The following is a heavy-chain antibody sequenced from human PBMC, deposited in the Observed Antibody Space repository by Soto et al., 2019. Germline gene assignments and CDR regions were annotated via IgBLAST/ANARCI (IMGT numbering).Heavy chain of an antibody. D-gene: IGHD5-12*01. CDR1: GFTFSSYG. J-gene: IGHJ4*02. Sequence: GGSLRLSCAASGFTFSSYGMPWVRQAPGKGLEWVAVISYDGSNKYYADSVKGRFTISRDNSKNTLYLQMNSLRAEDTAVYYCAKDLGRDGYNFFDYWGQGTLVTVS. CDR3: AKDLGRDGYNFFDY. V-gene: IGHV3-30*18. CDR2: ISYDGSNK.